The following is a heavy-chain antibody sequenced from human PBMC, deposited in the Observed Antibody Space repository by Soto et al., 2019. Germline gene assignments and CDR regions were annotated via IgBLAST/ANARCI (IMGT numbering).Heavy chain of an antibody. Sequence: GGSLRLSCAASGFTFSSYSMNWVRQAPGKGLEWVSVISNNSSNKYYADSVKGRFTISRDNSKNTLYLQMNSLRAEDTAVYYCAKPKFDWLLQLYYYYGMDVWGQGTTVTVSS. J-gene: IGHJ6*02. CDR1: GFTFSSYS. D-gene: IGHD3-9*01. V-gene: IGHV3-21*01. CDR3: AKPKFDWLLQLYYYYGMDV. CDR2: ISNNSSNK.